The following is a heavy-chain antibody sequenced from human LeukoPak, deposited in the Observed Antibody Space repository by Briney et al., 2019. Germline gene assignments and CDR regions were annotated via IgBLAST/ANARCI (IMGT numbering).Heavy chain of an antibody. J-gene: IGHJ3*02. D-gene: IGHD4-17*01. CDR2: IYYSGNT. V-gene: IGHV4-30-4*07. CDR3: SRGDYGDYHDAFDI. CDR1: GGSITSGVYS. Sequence: SETLSLTCAVSGGSITSGVYSWSWIRQPPGKGLEWIGYIYYSGNTYYNPSLKSRLTISVDTSKNQFSLKLSPVTAADTAVYYCSRGDYGDYHDAFDIWGQGTMVTVSS.